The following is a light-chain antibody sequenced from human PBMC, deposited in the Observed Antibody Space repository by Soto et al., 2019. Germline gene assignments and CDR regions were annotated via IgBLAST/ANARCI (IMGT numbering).Light chain of an antibody. J-gene: IGLJ2*01. Sequence: QSVLTQPPSASGSPGQSVTISCTGTSSDVGDYDHVSWYQQHPGKAPKLMIYEVTKRPSGVPDRFSGSKSGNTASLTVSGLQADDEADYYCSSSAGTSSVFGGGTKLTVL. CDR2: EVT. V-gene: IGLV2-8*01. CDR1: SSDVGDYDH. CDR3: SSSAGTSSV.